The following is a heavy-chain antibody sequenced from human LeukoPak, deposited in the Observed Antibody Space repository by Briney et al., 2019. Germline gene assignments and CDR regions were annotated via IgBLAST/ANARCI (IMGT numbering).Heavy chain of an antibody. CDR3: ASPHRVPSTIPLYSSSWVDAFDI. Sequence: SETLSLTCAVYGGSFSGYYWSWIRQPPGKGLEWIGEINHSGSTNYNPSLKSRVTISVDTSKNQFSLKLSSVTAADTAVYYCASPHRVPSTIPLYSSSWVDAFDIWGQGTMVTVSS. CDR1: GGSFSGYY. V-gene: IGHV4-34*01. D-gene: IGHD6-13*01. J-gene: IGHJ3*02. CDR2: INHSGST.